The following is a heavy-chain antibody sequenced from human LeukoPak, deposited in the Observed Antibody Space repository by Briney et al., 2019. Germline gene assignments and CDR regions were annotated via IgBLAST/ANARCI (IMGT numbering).Heavy chain of an antibody. V-gene: IGHV4-59*01. Sequence: SETLSLTCTVSGGSISSDYWSWIRQPPGKGLEWIGYIYYSGITNYNPSLKSRVTISVDTSKNHFSLKLSSVTAADTAVYYCARSVEMATIAIDPWGQGTLVTVYS. CDR1: GGSISSDY. CDR2: IYYSGIT. CDR3: ARSVEMATIAIDP. J-gene: IGHJ5*02. D-gene: IGHD5-24*01.